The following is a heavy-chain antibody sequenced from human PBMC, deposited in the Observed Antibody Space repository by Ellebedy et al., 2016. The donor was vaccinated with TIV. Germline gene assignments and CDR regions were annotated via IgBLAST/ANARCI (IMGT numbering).Heavy chain of an antibody. CDR1: GFTFSSYA. CDR2: ISGSGGST. Sequence: GGSLRLXXAASGFTFSSYAMSWVRQAPGKGLEWVSAISGSGGSTYYADSVKGRFTISRDNSKNTLYLQMNSLRAEDTAVYYCAKVGPSGSYYYYYMDVWGKGTTVTVSS. J-gene: IGHJ6*03. D-gene: IGHD1-26*01. CDR3: AKVGPSGSYYYYYMDV. V-gene: IGHV3-23*01.